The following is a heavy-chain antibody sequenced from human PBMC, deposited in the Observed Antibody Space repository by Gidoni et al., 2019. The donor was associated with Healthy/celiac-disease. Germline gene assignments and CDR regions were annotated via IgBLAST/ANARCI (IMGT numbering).Heavy chain of an antibody. CDR2: IKSKTEGGTT. D-gene: IGHD2-15*01. Sequence: EVQLVESGGGLVKPGGSLRLSCAASGFTFSHAWMSWVRQAPGKGLEWVGRIKSKTEGGTTDYAAPVKGRFTISRDDSKNTLYLQMNSLKTEDTAVYYCTTGRSGGSWGQGTLVTVSS. V-gene: IGHV3-15*01. CDR3: TTGRSGGS. J-gene: IGHJ4*02. CDR1: GFTFSHAW.